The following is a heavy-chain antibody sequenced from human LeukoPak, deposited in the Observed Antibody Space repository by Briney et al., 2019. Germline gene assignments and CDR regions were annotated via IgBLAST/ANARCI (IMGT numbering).Heavy chain of an antibody. J-gene: IGHJ4*02. D-gene: IGHD3-22*01. CDR1: GFTFSSSW. CDR3: ARAYGNSGYYQLPIDY. CDR2: ITGDGTVT. V-gene: IGHV3-74*01. Sequence: GGSLRLSCTASGFTFSSSWMHWVRQAPGKGLEWVSAITGDGTVTDYAGSVKGRFTIFRDNSKNTLSLQMNSLRAEDTAIYYCARAYGNSGYYQLPIDYWGQGILVTVSS.